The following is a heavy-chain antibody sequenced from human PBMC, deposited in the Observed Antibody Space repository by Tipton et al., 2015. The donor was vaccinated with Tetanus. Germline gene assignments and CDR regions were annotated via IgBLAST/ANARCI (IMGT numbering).Heavy chain of an antibody. CDR1: GGSISSYY. Sequence: TLSLTCTVSGGSISSYYWSWIRQPAGKGLEWIGRIYSSGSTHYNPSLKSRVTMSLDTSKNQFSLKLNSVTAADTAVYYCARATMVRGVLYMDVWGQGTTVTVSS. CDR2: IYSSGST. J-gene: IGHJ6*02. D-gene: IGHD3-10*01. V-gene: IGHV4-4*07. CDR3: ARATMVRGVLYMDV.